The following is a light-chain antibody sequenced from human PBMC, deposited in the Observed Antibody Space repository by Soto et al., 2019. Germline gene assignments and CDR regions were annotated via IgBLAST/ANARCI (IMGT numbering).Light chain of an antibody. CDR1: NFGSKS. Sequence: SYELTQPPSVSVAPGKTARITCGGNNFGSKSVHWYQQKPGQAPVVVIHHNSDRPSGIPERFSGSNSGNTAALTISGVEAGDEADYFCQVWDSSTDPVVFGGGTKLTVL. J-gene: IGLJ2*01. V-gene: IGLV3-21*01. CDR2: HNS. CDR3: QVWDSSTDPVV.